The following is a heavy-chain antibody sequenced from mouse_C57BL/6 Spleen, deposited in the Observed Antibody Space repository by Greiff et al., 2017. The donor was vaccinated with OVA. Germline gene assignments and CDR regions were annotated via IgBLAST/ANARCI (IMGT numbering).Heavy chain of an antibody. Sequence: QVQLKHPVAELVKPGASVKLSCKASGYTFTSYWMHWVKQRPGQGLEWIGMIHPNSGSTNYNEKFKSKATLTVVKSSSTAYMQLSSLTSEDSAVYYCARCYYDYDRFPFAYWGQGTLVTVSA. J-gene: IGHJ3*01. CDR2: IHPNSGST. D-gene: IGHD2-4*01. CDR3: ARCYYDYDRFPFAY. V-gene: IGHV1-64*01. CDR1: GYTFTSYW.